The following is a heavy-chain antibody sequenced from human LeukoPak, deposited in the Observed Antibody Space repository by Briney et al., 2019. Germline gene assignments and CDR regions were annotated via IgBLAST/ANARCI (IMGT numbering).Heavy chain of an antibody. V-gene: IGHV3-64*01. D-gene: IGHD3-22*01. CDR1: GFTFNNYA. Sequence: GGSLRLSCKASGFTFNNYALHWVRQAPGKGLEYVSAISTDGGSTYYGNSVGGRFTISRDNSKNTLYLQMGSLRVEDMAVYYCARALGWASSGPIDYWGQGTLVIVSS. CDR3: ARALGWASSGPIDY. J-gene: IGHJ4*02. CDR2: ISTDGGST.